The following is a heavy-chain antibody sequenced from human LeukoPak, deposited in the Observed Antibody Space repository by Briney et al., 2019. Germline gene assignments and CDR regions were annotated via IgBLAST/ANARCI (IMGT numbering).Heavy chain of an antibody. CDR1: GYRFTAYW. Sequence: GESLKISCKGSGYRFTAYWISWVRQVPGKGLEWMGRIDPNDSDINYSPSFQGHVTISADKSISTAYLQWSSLKASDTAMYYCARLEGEYYDSSGRDDYWGQGTLVTVSS. J-gene: IGHJ4*02. D-gene: IGHD3-22*01. CDR2: IDPNDSDI. CDR3: ARLEGEYYDSSGRDDY. V-gene: IGHV5-10-1*01.